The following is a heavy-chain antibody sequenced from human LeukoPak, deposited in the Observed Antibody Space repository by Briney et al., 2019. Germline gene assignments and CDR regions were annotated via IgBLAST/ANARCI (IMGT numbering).Heavy chain of an antibody. D-gene: IGHD6-13*01. CDR3: ARVTDDSSSWYYYYFDY. CDR2: INHSGST. J-gene: IGHJ4*02. V-gene: IGHV4-34*01. Sequence: PSETLSLTCAVYGGSFSGYYWSWIRQPPGKGLEWIGEINHSGSTNYNPSLKSRVTISVDTSKNQFSLKLSSVTAADTAEYYCARVTDDSSSWYYYYFDYWGQGTLVTVSS. CDR1: GGSFSGYY.